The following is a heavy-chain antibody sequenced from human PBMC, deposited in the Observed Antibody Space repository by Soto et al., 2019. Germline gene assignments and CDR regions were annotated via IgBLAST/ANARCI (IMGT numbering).Heavy chain of an antibody. V-gene: IGHV1-18*01. CDR2: ITYNGDT. CDR1: GYTFTNYG. D-gene: IGHD3-16*01. J-gene: IGHJ6*02. Sequence: ASVKVSCKASGYTFTNYGISWVRQAPGQGLEWMGWITYNGDTNYPQKFQGRVTMTTDTSTSTAYMELRSLRSNDTAIYYCAMVDVYVTPSPQDVWGQGTTVTVSS. CDR3: AMVDVYVTPSPQDV.